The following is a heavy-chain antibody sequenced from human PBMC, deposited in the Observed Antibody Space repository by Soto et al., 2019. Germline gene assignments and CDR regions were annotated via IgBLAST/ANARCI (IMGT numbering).Heavy chain of an antibody. D-gene: IGHD4-4*01. CDR3: ARGEMTTVTKNYYYGMDV. V-gene: IGHV4-30-4*01. J-gene: IGHJ6*02. Sequence: SETLSLTCTVSGGSISSGDYYWSWIRQPPGKGLEWIGYIYYSGSTYYNPSLKSRVTISVDTSKNQFSLKLSSVTAADTAVYYCARGEMTTVTKNYYYGMDVWGQGTTVTVSS. CDR2: IYYSGST. CDR1: GGSISSGDYY.